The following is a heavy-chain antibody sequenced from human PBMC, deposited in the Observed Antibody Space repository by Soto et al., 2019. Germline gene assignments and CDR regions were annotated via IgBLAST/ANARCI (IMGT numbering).Heavy chain of an antibody. D-gene: IGHD3-10*01. V-gene: IGHV3-30*03. J-gene: IGHJ3*01. CDR3: ARDGGGFGELLLNSYDAFDL. CDR2: MSYDGSDT. Sequence: QVQLVESGGGVVQPGRSLRLSCVGSGFIFSNNGMHWVRQTPGKGLEWVAFMSYDGSDTFYADSVKGRFTISRDNSKNTLYLQMHSLTAEDTAVYYCARDGGGFGELLLNSYDAFDLWGQGKLVTVSS. CDR1: GFIFSNNG.